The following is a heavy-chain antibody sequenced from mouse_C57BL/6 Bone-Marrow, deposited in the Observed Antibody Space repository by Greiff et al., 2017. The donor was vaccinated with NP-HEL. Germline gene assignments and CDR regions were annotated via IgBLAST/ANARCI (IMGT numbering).Heavy chain of an antibody. Sequence: EVQLQESGGGLVKPGGSLKLSCAASGFTFSSYAMSWVRQTPEKRLEWVATISDGGSYTYYPDNVKGRFTISRDNAKNNLYLQMSHLKSEDTAMYYCARDTPITTVWYFDVWGTGTTVTVSS. D-gene: IGHD1-1*01. V-gene: IGHV5-4*01. CDR3: ARDTPITTVWYFDV. CDR1: GFTFSSYA. J-gene: IGHJ1*03. CDR2: ISDGGSYT.